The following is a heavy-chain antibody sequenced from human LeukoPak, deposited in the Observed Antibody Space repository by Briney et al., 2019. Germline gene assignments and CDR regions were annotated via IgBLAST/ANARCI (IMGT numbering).Heavy chain of an antibody. J-gene: IGHJ3*02. V-gene: IGHV1-2*02. CDR1: GYTFTGYY. CDR2: INPNSGGT. Sequence: RGASVKVSCKASGYTFTGYYMHWVRQAPGQGLEWMGWINPNSGGTNYAQKFQGRVTMTRDTSISTAYMELSRLRSDDTAVYYCARVETPNHAFDIWGQGTMVTVSS. CDR3: ARVETPNHAFDI.